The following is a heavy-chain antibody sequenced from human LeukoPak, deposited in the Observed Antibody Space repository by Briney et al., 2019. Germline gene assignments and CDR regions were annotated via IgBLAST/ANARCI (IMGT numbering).Heavy chain of an antibody. CDR2: IWYDGSNK. CDR3: ARAVAVAALDY. V-gene: IGHV3-33*08. J-gene: IGHJ4*02. Sequence: GGSLRLSCAASGFTFSDFYMSWIRQAPGKGLEWVAVIWYDGSNKYYADSVKGRFTISRDNSKNTLYLQMNSLRAEDTAVYYCARAVAVAALDYWGQGTLVTVSS. CDR1: GFTFSDFY. D-gene: IGHD6-19*01.